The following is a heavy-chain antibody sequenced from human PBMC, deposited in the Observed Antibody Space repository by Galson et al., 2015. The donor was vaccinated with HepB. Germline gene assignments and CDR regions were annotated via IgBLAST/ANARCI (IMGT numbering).Heavy chain of an antibody. V-gene: IGHV3-7*01. CDR3: ARGSKYSSGWYGTHWYFEL. Sequence: LRLSCAASGFTFSSYWMSWVRQAPGKGLEWVANIKQDGSEKYYVDSVKGRFTISRDNAKNSLYLQMNSLRAEDTAVYYCARGSKYSSGWYGTHWYFELWGRGTLVTVSS. CDR1: GFTFSSYW. D-gene: IGHD6-19*01. CDR2: IKQDGSEK. J-gene: IGHJ2*01.